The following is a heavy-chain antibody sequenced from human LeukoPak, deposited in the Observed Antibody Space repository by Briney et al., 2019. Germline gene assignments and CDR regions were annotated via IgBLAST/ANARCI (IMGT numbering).Heavy chain of an antibody. J-gene: IGHJ4*02. V-gene: IGHV1-18*01. CDR1: GYTFTSYG. D-gene: IGHD5-18*01. CDR3: ARDPGIPGTAMVRDLDY. CDR2: ISAYNGNT. Sequence: ASVKVSCKASGYTFTSYGISWVRHAPGQGLYWIGWISAYNGNTNYAQKLQGRVTMTTDTSTSTAYMELRSLRSDDTAVYYCARDPGIPGTAMVRDLDYWGQGTLVTVSS.